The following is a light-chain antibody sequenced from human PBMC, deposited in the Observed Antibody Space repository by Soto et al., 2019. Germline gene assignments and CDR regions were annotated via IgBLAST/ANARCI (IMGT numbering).Light chain of an antibody. Sequence: QPVLTQPPSVSGAAGQRVTISCTGSRSNLGANYAVHWYQQLPGTAPKLLIYDNTKRPSGVPDRFSGSKSGTSASLAITGLQAEDEAYYFCQSYDTSPVFGGGTKVTV. CDR2: DNT. CDR1: RSNLGANYA. J-gene: IGLJ2*01. CDR3: QSYDTSPV. V-gene: IGLV1-40*01.